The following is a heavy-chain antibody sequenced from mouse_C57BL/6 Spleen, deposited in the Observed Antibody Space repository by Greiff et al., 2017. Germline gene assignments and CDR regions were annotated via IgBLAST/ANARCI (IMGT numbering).Heavy chain of an antibody. Sequence: VQLKQPGAELVRPGSSVKLSCKASGYTFTSYWMHWVKQRPIQGLEWIGNIDPSDSETHYNQKFKDKATLTVDKSSSTAYMQLSSLTSEDSAVYYCARYDYDGFAYWGQGTLVTVSA. CDR2: IDPSDSET. CDR3: ARYDYDGFAY. J-gene: IGHJ3*01. V-gene: IGHV1-52*01. CDR1: GYTFTSYW. D-gene: IGHD2-4*01.